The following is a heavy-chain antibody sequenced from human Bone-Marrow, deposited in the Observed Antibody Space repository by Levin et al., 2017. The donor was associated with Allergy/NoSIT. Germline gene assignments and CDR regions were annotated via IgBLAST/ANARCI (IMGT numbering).Heavy chain of an antibody. CDR2: ISSSSSYI. CDR3: AREESLYGYSGYDPLPFDY. CDR1: GFTFSSYS. Sequence: LSLTCAASGFTFSSYSMNWVRQAPGKGLEWVSSISSSSSYIYYADSVKGRFTISRDNAKNSLYLQMNSLRAEDTAVYYCAREESLYGYSGYDPLPFDYWGQGTLVTVSS. J-gene: IGHJ4*02. V-gene: IGHV3-21*01. D-gene: IGHD5-12*01.